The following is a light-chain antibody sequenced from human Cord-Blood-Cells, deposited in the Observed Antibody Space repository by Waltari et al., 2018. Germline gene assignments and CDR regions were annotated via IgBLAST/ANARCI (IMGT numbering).Light chain of an antibody. CDR2: DFS. V-gene: IGLV2-14*01. CDR3: SSYTGSSTFGV. CDR1: SSDVGGYNY. J-gene: IGLJ3*02. Sequence: QSALTQPASVSGSPGQSITISCTGTSSDVGGYNYVSWYQQPPGKAPKLMIYDFSKRPSGVSIRFSGSKSGNTASLTISGLQAEDEADYYCSSYTGSSTFGVFGGGTKLTVL.